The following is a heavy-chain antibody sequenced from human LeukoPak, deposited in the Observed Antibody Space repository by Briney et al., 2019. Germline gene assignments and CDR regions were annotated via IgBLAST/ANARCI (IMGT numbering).Heavy chain of an antibody. J-gene: IGHJ4*02. CDR3: ARAAHYDSSGYYRPDY. Sequence: GGSLRLSCAASGFTFSSHEMNWVRQAPGKGLEWVSYISSSGSAKYYADSVKGRFTISRDNAKNSLDSQMNSLRAEDTAVYYCARAAHYDSSGYYRPDYWGQGTLVTVSS. CDR2: ISSSGSAK. CDR1: GFTFSSHE. V-gene: IGHV3-48*03. D-gene: IGHD3-22*01.